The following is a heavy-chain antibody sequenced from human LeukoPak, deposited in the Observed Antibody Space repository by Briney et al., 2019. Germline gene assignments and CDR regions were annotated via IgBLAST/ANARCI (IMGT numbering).Heavy chain of an antibody. V-gene: IGHV3-73*01. CDR1: GFTFSGSA. D-gene: IGHD3-9*01. J-gene: IGHJ4*02. CDR3: TRTTGYYPTTLYDY. Sequence: GGSLRLSCAASGFTFSGSAMHWFRQASGKGLEWVGRIRSKANSYATAYAASVKGRFTISRDDSKNTAYLQMNSLKTEDTAVYYCTRTTGYYPTTLYDYWGQGTLVTVSS. CDR2: IRSKANSYAT.